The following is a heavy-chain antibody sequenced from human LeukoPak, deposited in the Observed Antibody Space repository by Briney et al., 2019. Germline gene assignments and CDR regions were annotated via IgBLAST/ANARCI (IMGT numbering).Heavy chain of an antibody. CDR3: ARGPTISETGYFDF. CDR2: IDHRGDT. Sequence: SETLSLTCAVYGGSFSTYYWSWIRQSPGKGLEWIAEIDHRGDTNYNPSVKSRVTISVDTSKNQFSLKVRSLTAADTAVYYCARGPTISETGYFDFWGQGTLVTVSS. J-gene: IGHJ4*03. V-gene: IGHV4-34*01. CDR1: GGSFSTYY. D-gene: IGHD1-1*01.